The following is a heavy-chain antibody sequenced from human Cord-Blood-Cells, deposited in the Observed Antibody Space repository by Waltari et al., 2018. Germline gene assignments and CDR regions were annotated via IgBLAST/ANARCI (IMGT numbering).Heavy chain of an antibody. CDR3: ARVGGSYYFDY. V-gene: IGHV3-30-3*01. CDR2: ISYDGSNK. D-gene: IGHD1-26*01. Sequence: VQLVESGGGVVQPGRYLRLSCAASGFTFSSHALHWVRQAPGKGLEWVAVISYDGSNKYYADSVKGRFTISRDNSKNTLYLQMNSLRAEDTAVYYCARVGGSYYFDYWGQGTLVTVSS. J-gene: IGHJ4*02. CDR1: GFTFSSHA.